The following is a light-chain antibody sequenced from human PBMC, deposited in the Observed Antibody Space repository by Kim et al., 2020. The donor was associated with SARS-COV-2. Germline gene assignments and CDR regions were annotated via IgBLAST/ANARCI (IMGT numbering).Light chain of an antibody. Sequence: QSALTQPPSASGSLGQSVTISCTGTSSDVGAFNFVSWYQQHPGKAPKLMIYEVTKRPSGVPDRFSGSKSGNTASLTVSGLQAEDESIYYCSSYAVNNNLLLGGGTQLTVL. CDR1: SSDVGAFNF. CDR3: SSYAVNNNLL. J-gene: IGLJ2*01. V-gene: IGLV2-8*01. CDR2: EVT.